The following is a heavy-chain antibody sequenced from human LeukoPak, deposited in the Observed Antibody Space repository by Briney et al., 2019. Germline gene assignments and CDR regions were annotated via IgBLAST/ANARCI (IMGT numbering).Heavy chain of an antibody. CDR2: ISGSGGST. J-gene: IGHJ4*02. Sequence: GGSLRFSCAASGFTFSSIAMSWVRKAPGKGLEWVSAISGSGGSTYYADSVKGRFTISRDNSKNTLYLQMNSLRAEDTAVYYCAKDDPTISTPYWGQGTLVTVSS. V-gene: IGHV3-23*01. CDR3: AKDDPTISTPY. D-gene: IGHD2-15*01. CDR1: GFTFSSIA.